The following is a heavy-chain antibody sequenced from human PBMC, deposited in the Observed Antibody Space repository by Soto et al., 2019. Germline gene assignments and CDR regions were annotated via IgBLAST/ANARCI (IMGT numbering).Heavy chain of an antibody. CDR3: ARSAPMDAGDKYYFDF. Sequence: QVQLAQSGAEVKKTGSSVKVSCKASGGTFSTFGISWVRQAPGQGLEWMGGIIPFFGTANYAQKFQDRMTITAHEYTTTVYMDLRSLRSDDTAMYYCARSAPMDAGDKYYFDFWGQGALVTVSS. V-gene: IGHV1-69*01. CDR1: GGTFSTFG. J-gene: IGHJ4*02. D-gene: IGHD3-16*01. CDR2: IIPFFGTA.